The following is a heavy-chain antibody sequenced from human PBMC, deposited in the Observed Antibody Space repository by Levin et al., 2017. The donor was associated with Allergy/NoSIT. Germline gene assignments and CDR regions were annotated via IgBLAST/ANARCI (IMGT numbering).Heavy chain of an antibody. V-gene: IGHV3-30-3*01. CDR2: ISYDGSNK. J-gene: IGHJ4*02. D-gene: IGHD3-9*01. CDR1: GFTFSSYV. CDR3: ASEYYDILTGYPRHFDY. Sequence: GGSLRLSCAASGFTFSSYVMHWVRQAPGKGLEWVAVISYDGSNKYYADSVKGRFTISRDNSKNTLYLQMNSLRAEDTAVYYCASEYYDILTGYPRHFDYWGQGTLVTVSS.